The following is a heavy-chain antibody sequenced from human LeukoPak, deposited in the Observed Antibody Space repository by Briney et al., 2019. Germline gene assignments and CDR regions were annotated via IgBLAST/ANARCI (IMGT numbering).Heavy chain of an antibody. J-gene: IGHJ5*02. Sequence: GESLRISCKGSGYSFTTYWIGWVRQMPGKGLEWMGIIYPGDSNTRYSPSFQGQVTISADKSISTAYLQWSSLKASDTAMYYCARPRAGLTSGWQKMFDLWGQGTLVTVSS. D-gene: IGHD6-19*01. CDR3: ARPRAGLTSGWQKMFDL. CDR1: GYSFTTYW. V-gene: IGHV5-51*01. CDR2: IYPGDSNT.